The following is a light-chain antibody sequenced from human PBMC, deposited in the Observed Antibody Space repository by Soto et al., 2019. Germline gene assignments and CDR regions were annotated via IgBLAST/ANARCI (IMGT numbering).Light chain of an antibody. CDR2: GVS. J-gene: IGKJ1*01. CDR1: QNVDSK. Sequence: EIVMTQSPAALSVSPGERATLSCRASQNVDSKLAWYQHKPGQAPRLLIYGVSTRVTGIPIRFSGSGSGTEFTLAINSLQSEDIAASYCQQYNSWLQTFGQGTKV. CDR3: QQYNSWLQT. V-gene: IGKV3-15*01.